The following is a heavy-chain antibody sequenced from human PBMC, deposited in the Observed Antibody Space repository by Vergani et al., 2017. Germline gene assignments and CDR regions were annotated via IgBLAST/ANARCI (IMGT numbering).Heavy chain of an antibody. J-gene: IGHJ3*02. D-gene: IGHD6-13*01. CDR1: GGSISTSY. CDR3: ARRDIISCYDDAFDI. V-gene: IGHV4-59*08. CDR2: IYYSGST. Sequence: QVQLQESRPGLVKPSETLSLSCTVSGGSISTSYWSWIRQTPGKGLEWIGYIYYSGSTNYNPALKSRVTISVDTSKDQFSLTLSSVTAADTALYYCARRDIISCYDDAFDIWGQGTMVTVSS.